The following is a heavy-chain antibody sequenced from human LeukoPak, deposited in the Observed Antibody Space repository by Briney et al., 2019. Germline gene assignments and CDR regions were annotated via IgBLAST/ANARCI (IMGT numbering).Heavy chain of an antibody. CDR2: IYYSGST. D-gene: IGHD5-18*01. J-gene: IGHJ4*02. V-gene: IGHV4-31*11. CDR1: GGSISRSNW. Sequence: PSETLSLTCAVSGGSISRSNWWSWVRQHPGKGLEWIGYIYYSGSTYYNPSLKSRVTISVDTSKNQFSLKLSSVTAADTAVYYCARALGQLWHKMKFDYWGQGTLVTVSS. CDR3: ARALGQLWHKMKFDY.